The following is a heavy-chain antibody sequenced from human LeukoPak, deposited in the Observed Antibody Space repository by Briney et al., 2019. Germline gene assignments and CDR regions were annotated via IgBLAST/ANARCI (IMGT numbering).Heavy chain of an antibody. D-gene: IGHD2-15*01. Sequence: SETLSLTCAVSGDSISSASDYWAWIRQPPGKVLEWLGSIYYCGSTYDNPSLRSRVTISVDTSKNQFSLKLTSVTAADTAVYYCARIGGGSWRNPGYWFDPWGQGNLVTVSS. CDR3: ARIGGGSWRNPGYWFDP. CDR2: IYYCGST. V-gene: IGHV4-39*01. CDR1: GDSISSASDY. J-gene: IGHJ5*02.